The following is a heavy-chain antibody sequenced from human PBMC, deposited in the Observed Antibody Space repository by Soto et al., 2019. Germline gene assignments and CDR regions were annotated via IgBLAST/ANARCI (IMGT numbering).Heavy chain of an antibody. J-gene: IGHJ5*02. CDR2: VYYSGST. CDR3: AMTVTTISNWFDP. D-gene: IGHD4-4*01. V-gene: IGHV4-59*08. Sequence: QVQLQESGPGLVKPSETLSLTCTVSGGSISGYYWSWIRQSPEKGLEWLGHVYYSGSTKYNPSLKSRVNISVDTSKNQFSLTLRSVTAADTAVYYCAMTVTTISNWFDPWGQGILVTVSS. CDR1: GGSISGYY.